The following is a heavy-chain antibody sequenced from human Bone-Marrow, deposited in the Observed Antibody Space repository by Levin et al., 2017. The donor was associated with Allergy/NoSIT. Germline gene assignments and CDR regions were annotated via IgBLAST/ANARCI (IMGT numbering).Heavy chain of an antibody. Sequence: GGSLRLSCAASGFTFDDYAMHWVRQGPGKGLEWVSGISWDSNNIKYADSVKGRFTISRDNAKNSLYLQMNSLRAEDTALYYCAKVFGDYRGHFDYWGQGTLVTVSS. D-gene: IGHD4-17*01. CDR3: AKVFGDYRGHFDY. V-gene: IGHV3-9*01. CDR2: ISWDSNNI. J-gene: IGHJ4*02. CDR1: GFTFDDYA.